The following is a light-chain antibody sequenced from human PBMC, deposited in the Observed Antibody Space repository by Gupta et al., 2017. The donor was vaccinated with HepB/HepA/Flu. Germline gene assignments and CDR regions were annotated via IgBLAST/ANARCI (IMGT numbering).Light chain of an antibody. Sequence: QSVLTQPPSVSAAPGQKVTISCSGSSSNIGNNYVSWYQQLPGTAPKLLIYDNNKRPSGIPDRFSGSKSGTSATLGITGPQTGDEADYYCGTWDSSLGGVFGGGTKLTVL. CDR3: GTWDSSLGGV. CDR2: DNN. V-gene: IGLV1-51*01. J-gene: IGLJ3*02. CDR1: SSNIGNNY.